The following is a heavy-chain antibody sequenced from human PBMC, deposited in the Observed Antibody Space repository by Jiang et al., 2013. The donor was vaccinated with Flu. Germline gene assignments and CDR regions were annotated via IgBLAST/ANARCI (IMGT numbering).Heavy chain of an antibody. CDR2: TYYRSRWIT. V-gene: IGHV6-1*01. J-gene: IGHJ4*02. CDR1: SAA. D-gene: IGHD7-27*01. Sequence: SAAWNWLRQSPSRGLEWLGRTYYRSRWITEYAVSVRGRISINPDTSRNQVSLHLNSVTPEDTALYYCGRDLGYFDYWDQGILVTVSS. CDR3: GRDLGYFDY.